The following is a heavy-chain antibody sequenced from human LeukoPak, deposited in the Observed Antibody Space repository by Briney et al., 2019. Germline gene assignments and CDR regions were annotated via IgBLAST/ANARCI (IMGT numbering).Heavy chain of an antibody. J-gene: IGHJ3*02. CDR1: GYTFTSYY. Sequence: GASVKVSCKASGYTFTSYYMHWVRQAPGQGLEWMGFINPSGGSTSYAQKFQDRVTMTRDTSTSTVYMELSSLRSEDTAVYYCARGLATYDSSGYTAFDIWGQGTMVTVSS. CDR3: ARGLATYDSSGYTAFDI. CDR2: INPSGGST. V-gene: IGHV1-46*01. D-gene: IGHD3-22*01.